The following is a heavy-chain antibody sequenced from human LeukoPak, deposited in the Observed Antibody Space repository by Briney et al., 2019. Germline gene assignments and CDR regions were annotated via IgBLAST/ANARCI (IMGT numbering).Heavy chain of an antibody. CDR2: INSDGSIT. CDR3: ARALGSPLDY. J-gene: IGHJ4*02. D-gene: IGHD1-26*01. Sequence: PGGSLRLSCAASGFTFSTSWMHWVRQASGKGLVWVSRINSDGSITTYADSVKGRFTISRDNAKNTLYLQMNSLRAEDTAVYYCARALGSPLDYWGQGTLVTVSS. CDR1: GFTFSTSW. V-gene: IGHV3-74*01.